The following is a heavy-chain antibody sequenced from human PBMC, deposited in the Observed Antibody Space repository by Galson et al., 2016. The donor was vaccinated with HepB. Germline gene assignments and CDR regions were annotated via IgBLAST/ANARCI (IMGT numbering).Heavy chain of an antibody. V-gene: IGHV4-59*01. CDR2: VYYRRST. CDR1: GVSISNYY. D-gene: IGHD3-16*02. J-gene: IGHJ4*02. CDR3: ARVHPQMITFGGAVVFDY. Sequence: QVQLQESGPGLVKPSETLSLTCTVSGVSISNYYWSWIRQPPGKRLEWIGYVYYRRSTNYNPSLKSRVTISVDTSKNQFSLKLNSVTSADTAVYYCARVHPQMITFGGAVVFDYWGQG.